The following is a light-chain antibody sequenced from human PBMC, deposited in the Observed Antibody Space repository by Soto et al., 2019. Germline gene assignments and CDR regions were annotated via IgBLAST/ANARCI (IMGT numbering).Light chain of an antibody. CDR2: DAS. Sequence: EIVLTQSPAALSLSPGERATLSCRASQSVSSYLAWYQQKPGQAPRLLIYDASSRATGIPARFSGSGSGTDFTLTISSLEPEDFAVYYCQQRSNWPPGPFGPGTKVDIK. V-gene: IGKV3-11*01. CDR1: QSVSSY. J-gene: IGKJ3*01. CDR3: QQRSNWPPGP.